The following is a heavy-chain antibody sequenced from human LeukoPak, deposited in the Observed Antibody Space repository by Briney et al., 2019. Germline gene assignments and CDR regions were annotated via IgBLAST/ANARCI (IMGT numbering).Heavy chain of an antibody. CDR2: IIPILGIA. CDR1: GGTFSSYA. V-gene: IGHV1-69*04. Sequence: SVKVSCKASGGTFSSYAISWVRQAPGQGLEWMGRIIPILGIANYAQKFQGRVTITADKSTSTAYMELSSLRSEDTAVYYCARDGDILTGYYYFDYWGQGTLVTVSS. J-gene: IGHJ4*02. D-gene: IGHD3-9*01. CDR3: ARDGDILTGYYYFDY.